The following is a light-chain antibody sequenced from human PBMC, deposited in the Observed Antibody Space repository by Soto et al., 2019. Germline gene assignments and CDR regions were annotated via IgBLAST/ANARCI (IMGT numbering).Light chain of an antibody. V-gene: IGKV1-27*01. Sequence: DIQMTQSPSSMSTSVGDRDTITCRASQGISNYLAWYQQKPGKVPKLLIYAASTLQSGVPSRFSGSGSGTDFTLTISSLQPEDVATYYCQKYNSAPRTFGQGTKVEIK. J-gene: IGKJ1*01. CDR2: AAS. CDR3: QKYNSAPRT. CDR1: QGISNY.